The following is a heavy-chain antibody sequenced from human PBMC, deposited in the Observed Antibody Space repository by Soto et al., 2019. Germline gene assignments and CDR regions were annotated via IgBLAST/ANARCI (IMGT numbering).Heavy chain of an antibody. CDR1: GFTFSSYA. D-gene: IGHD6-13*01. V-gene: IGHV3-23*01. CDR3: AKVRDSSSWYGDFDY. CDR2: ISGSGGST. J-gene: IGHJ4*02. Sequence: GGSRRLSCAASGFTFSSYAMSWVRQAPGKGLEWVSAISGSGGSTYYADSVKGRFTISRDNSKNTLYLQMNSLRAEDTAVYYCAKVRDSSSWYGDFDYWGQGTLVTVSS.